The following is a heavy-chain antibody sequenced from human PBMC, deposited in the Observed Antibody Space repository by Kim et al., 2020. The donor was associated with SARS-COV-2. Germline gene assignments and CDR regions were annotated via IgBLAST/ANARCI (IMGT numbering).Heavy chain of an antibody. CDR2: ISYDGSNK. J-gene: IGHJ4*01. V-gene: IGHV3-30*18. D-gene: IGHD6-19*01. CDR1: GFTFSSYG. Sequence: GGSLRLSCAASGFTFSSYGMHWVRQAPGKGLEWVAVISYDGSNKYYADSVKGRFTISRDNSKNTLYLQMNSLRAEDTAVYYCAKDGGIAVAGSFFDYW. CDR3: AKDGGIAVAGSFFDY.